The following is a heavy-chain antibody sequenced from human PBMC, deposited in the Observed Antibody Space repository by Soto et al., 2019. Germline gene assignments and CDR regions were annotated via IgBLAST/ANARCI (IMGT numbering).Heavy chain of an antibody. CDR3: ARMASFGSLNWFDP. V-gene: IGHV1-8*01. Sequence: ASVKVSCKASGYTFTNNDVTWVRQATGQGLEWMGRMNPGSGDTGYAQKFQGRVTMTRNISIATAYMELSSLRSEDTAIYYCARMASFGSLNWFDPWGQGTLVTVSS. J-gene: IGHJ5*02. CDR2: MNPGSGDT. CDR1: GYTFTNND. D-gene: IGHD5-18*01.